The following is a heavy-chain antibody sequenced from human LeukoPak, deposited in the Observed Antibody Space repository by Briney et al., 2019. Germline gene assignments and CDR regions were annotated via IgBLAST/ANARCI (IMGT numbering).Heavy chain of an antibody. V-gene: IGHV4-59*11. CDR2: IYYSGST. D-gene: IGHD2/OR15-2a*01. Sequence: SETLSLTCTVSGGSISSHYWSWIRQPPGKGLEWIGYIYYSGSTNYNPSLKSRVTISVDTSKNQFSLKLSSVTAEDTAVYYCAGQENNWFDPWGQGTLVTVSS. J-gene: IGHJ5*02. CDR1: GGSISSHY. CDR3: AGQENNWFDP.